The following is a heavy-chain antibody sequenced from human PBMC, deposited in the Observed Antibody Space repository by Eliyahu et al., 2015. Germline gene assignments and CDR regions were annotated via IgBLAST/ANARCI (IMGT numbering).Heavy chain of an antibody. CDR3: AREGIMSGSFNS. CDR1: GGSLSGXT. CDR2: INQNGRT. Sequence: QVQLQQWGAGLLKPSXTLSXTCAVXGGSLSGXTXNWIRQSPGQGLEWIGDINQNGRTKYNPSLKSRVTISVDTSKNHFSLNLNSVTAADTAVYYCAREGIMSGSFNSWGQGTLVTVSS. J-gene: IGHJ4*02. V-gene: IGHV4-34*01. D-gene: IGHD2-15*01.